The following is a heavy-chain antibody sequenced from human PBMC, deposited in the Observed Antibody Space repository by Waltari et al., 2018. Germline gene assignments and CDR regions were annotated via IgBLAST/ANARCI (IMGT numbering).Heavy chain of an antibody. CDR1: GFSFNEAW. D-gene: IGHD1-1*01. V-gene: IGHV3-15*01. Sequence: EVQLGESGGDLVKPGGSLRLSCVASGFSFNEAWMTWVRQAPGKGLEWVGRVKSKDDYGTTDYAAPVKGRFIISRDDSTNTMYLQMNSLKTEDTGVYYCAAGTGMSDFDYWGQGTLVTVSS. CDR3: AAGTGMSDFDY. J-gene: IGHJ4*02. CDR2: VKSKDDYGTT.